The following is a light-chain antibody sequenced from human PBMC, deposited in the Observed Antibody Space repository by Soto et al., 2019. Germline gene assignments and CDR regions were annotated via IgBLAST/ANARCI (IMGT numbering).Light chain of an antibody. CDR3: QQCNDWPPT. CDR1: QSVSSN. V-gene: IGKV3-15*01. J-gene: IGKJ1*01. CDR2: GAS. Sequence: EIVMTQSPATLSVSPGERATLSCRASQSVSSNLARYQQKPGQAPRLLIYGASTRATGIPARFSGSGSGTEFTLTISSLQSEDFAVYYCQQCNDWPPTFGQGTKV.